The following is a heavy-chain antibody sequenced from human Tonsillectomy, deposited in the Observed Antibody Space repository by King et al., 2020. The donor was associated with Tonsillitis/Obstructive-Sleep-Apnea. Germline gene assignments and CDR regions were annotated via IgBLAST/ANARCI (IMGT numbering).Heavy chain of an antibody. D-gene: IGHD6-6*01. V-gene: IGHV4-34*01. CDR3: ARGWGYKQGIATRNFDD. CDR2: INHSGST. J-gene: IGHJ4*02. CDR1: VGSFSGYY. Sequence: HVQLQQWGAGLLKPSETLSLTCAVYVGSFSGYYWSWIRRPPGKGLEWIGEINHSGSTNYNPSLKSRVTMSLDTSKKQFSLKLTSVTAAVTAVYYCARGWGYKQGIATRNFDDWGQGTLVTVSS.